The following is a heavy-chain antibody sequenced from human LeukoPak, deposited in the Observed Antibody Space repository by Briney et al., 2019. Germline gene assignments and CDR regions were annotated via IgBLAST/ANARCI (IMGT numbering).Heavy chain of an antibody. D-gene: IGHD2-2*03. CDR3: ARDPVYRGYCSSTSCYSFIDY. CDR2: ISSSSSTI. CDR1: GFTFSSYS. V-gene: IGHV3-48*04. Sequence: GGSLRLSCAASGFTFSSYSMNWVRQAPGKGLEWVPYISSSSSTIYYADSVKGRFTISRDNAKNSLYLQMNSLRAEDTAVYYCARDPVYRGYCSSTSCYSFIDYWGQGTLVTVSS. J-gene: IGHJ4*02.